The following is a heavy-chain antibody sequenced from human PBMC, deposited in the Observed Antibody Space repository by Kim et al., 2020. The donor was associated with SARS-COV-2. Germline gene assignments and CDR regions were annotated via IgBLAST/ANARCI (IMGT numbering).Heavy chain of an antibody. V-gene: IGHV3-21*01. Sequence: GGSLRLSCAASGFTFSSYSMNWVRQAPGKGLEWVSSISSSSSYIYYADSVKGRFTISRDNAKNSLYLQMNSLRAEDTAVYYCAREMDSAAAGTNYYYGMDVWGQGTTVTVSS. D-gene: IGHD6-13*01. J-gene: IGHJ6*02. CDR3: AREMDSAAAGTNYYYGMDV. CDR2: ISSSSSYI. CDR1: GFTFSSYS.